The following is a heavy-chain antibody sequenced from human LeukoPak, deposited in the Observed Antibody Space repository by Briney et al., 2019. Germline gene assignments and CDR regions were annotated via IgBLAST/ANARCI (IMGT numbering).Heavy chain of an antibody. D-gene: IGHD5-24*01. Sequence: GGSLRLSCAASGFTFSSYAMHWVRQAPGKGLEWVAVISYDGSNKYYADSVKGRFTISRDNSKNTLYLQMNSLRAEDTAVYYCARDLFGGGYNYFDYWGQGTLVTVSS. J-gene: IGHJ4*02. CDR1: GFTFSSYA. V-gene: IGHV3-30-3*01. CDR2: ISYDGSNK. CDR3: ARDLFGGGYNYFDY.